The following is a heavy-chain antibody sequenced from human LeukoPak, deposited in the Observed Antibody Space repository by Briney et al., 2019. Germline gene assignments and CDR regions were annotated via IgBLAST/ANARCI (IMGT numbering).Heavy chain of an antibody. J-gene: IGHJ6*03. CDR3: TTASLAVAGPHFYYYYMDV. CDR1: GFTFSNAW. V-gene: IGHV3-15*01. Sequence: GGSLRLSCAASGFTFSNAWMSWVRQAPGKGLEWVGRIKSKTDGGTTDYAAPVKGRFTISRDDSKNTLYLQMNSLKTEDTAVYYCTTASLAVAGPHFYYYYMDVWSKGTTVTVSS. D-gene: IGHD6-19*01. CDR2: IKSKTDGGTT.